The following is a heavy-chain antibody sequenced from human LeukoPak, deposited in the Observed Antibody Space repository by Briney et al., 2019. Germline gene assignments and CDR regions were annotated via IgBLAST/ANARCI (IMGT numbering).Heavy chain of an antibody. J-gene: IGHJ4*02. CDR3: AKRVGSWYSEYYFDY. CDR1: GFTFSSYA. D-gene: IGHD2-15*01. CDR2: ISATGGST. V-gene: IGHV3-23*01. Sequence: PGGSLRLSCAASGFTFSSYAMSWVRQAPGKGREWVSSISATGGSTIYADSVKGWFLISRDNSNNTLYLQMNSLRAEDTAVYFCAKRVGSWYSEYYFDYWGQGTLVTVSS.